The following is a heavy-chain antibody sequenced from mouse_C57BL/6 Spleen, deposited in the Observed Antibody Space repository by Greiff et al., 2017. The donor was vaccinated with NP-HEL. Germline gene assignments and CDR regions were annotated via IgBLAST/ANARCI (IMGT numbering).Heavy chain of an antibody. CDR1: GYTFTSYW. Sequence: QVQLQQSGTELVKPGASVKLSCKASGYTFTSYWMHWVKQRPGQGLEWIGNINTSNGGTNYNETFKKKATLTVDKSSSTAYMQIISLTSEDDAVYYCARGLLREYYAIAYWGQGTSVTVSS. V-gene: IGHV1-53*01. D-gene: IGHD1-1*01. CDR2: INTSNGGT. J-gene: IGHJ4*01. CDR3: ARGLLREYYAIAY.